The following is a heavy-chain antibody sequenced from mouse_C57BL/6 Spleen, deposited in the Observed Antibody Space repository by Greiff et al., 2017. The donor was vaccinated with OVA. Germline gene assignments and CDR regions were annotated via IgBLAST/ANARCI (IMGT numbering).Heavy chain of an antibody. CDR2: INPSNGGT. Sequence: QVQLQQSGTELVKPGASVKLSCKASGYTFTSYWMHWVKQRPGQGLEWIGNINPSNGGTNYNEKFKSKATLTVDKSSSTAYMQLSSLTSEDSAVYYCAGQLRVSYAMDYWGQGTSVTVSS. V-gene: IGHV1-53*01. CDR1: GYTFTSYW. J-gene: IGHJ4*01. CDR3: AGQLRVSYAMDY. D-gene: IGHD3-2*02.